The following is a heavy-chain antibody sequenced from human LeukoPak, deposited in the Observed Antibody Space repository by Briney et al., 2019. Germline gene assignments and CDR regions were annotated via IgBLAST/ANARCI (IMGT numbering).Heavy chain of an antibody. CDR2: ISSSSSGSDII. CDR3: ARGRRWATVTTSGEGAEYFQH. Sequence: GGSLRLSCAASGFTFSSYSMNWVRQAPGKGLEWVSYISSSSSGSDIIDYADSVKGRFTISRDNAKNSLYLQMNSLRAEDTAVYYCARGRRWATVTTSGEGAEYFQHWGQGTLVTVSS. CDR1: GFTFSSYS. V-gene: IGHV3-48*04. D-gene: IGHD4-17*01. J-gene: IGHJ1*01.